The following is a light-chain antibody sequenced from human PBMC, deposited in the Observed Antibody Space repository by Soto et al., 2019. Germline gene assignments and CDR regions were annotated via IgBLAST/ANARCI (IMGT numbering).Light chain of an antibody. J-gene: IGLJ1*01. V-gene: IGLV2-14*01. CDR1: SSDVGGYNY. CDR2: DVS. CDR3: SSYTSSSTYV. Sequence: QSALTQPASVSGSPGQSIAISCTGTSSDVGGYNYVSWYQQHPGKAPKVLINDVSNRPSGVSSRFSGSKSGNTASLTISGLQVEDEADYYCSSYTSSSTYVFGTGTKVTVL.